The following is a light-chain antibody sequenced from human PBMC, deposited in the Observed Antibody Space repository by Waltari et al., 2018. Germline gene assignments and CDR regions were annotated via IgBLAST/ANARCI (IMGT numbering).Light chain of an antibody. Sequence: QSALTQPASVSGSPGQSITISCTAVNSNVDILHLVSWYPHHPGINPRLLIYEISQRPSVISNRFSGSKSGNTASLTISGLQPEDEADYFCCSFAGYGIYVFGSGTQVSVL. CDR2: EIS. J-gene: IGLJ1*01. CDR3: CSFAGYGIYV. CDR1: NSNVDILHL. V-gene: IGLV2-23*02.